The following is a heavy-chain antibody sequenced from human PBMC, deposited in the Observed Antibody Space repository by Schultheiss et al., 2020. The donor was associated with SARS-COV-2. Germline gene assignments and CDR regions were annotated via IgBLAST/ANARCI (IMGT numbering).Heavy chain of an antibody. Sequence: GGSLRLSCAASGFIFSDYSMKWVRQAPGKGLELVSSISTSSTYMYYADSLKGRFTISRDNARNSLYLQMNSLRAEDTAVYYCVRDAPYCGGDCYDYWGQGTLVTISS. V-gene: IGHV3-21*01. CDR3: VRDAPYCGGDCYDY. CDR2: ISTSSTYM. D-gene: IGHD2-21*01. CDR1: GFIFSDYS. J-gene: IGHJ4*02.